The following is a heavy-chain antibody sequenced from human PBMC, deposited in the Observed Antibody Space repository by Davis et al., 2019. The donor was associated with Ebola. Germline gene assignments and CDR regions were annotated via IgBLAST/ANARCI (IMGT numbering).Heavy chain of an antibody. J-gene: IGHJ4*02. Sequence: SVNVSCKASGGTLSSYAISWLRQAPRQGLEWMGRIIPILGIANYGQKFQGRVTSTADKSTSTAYMELSSLRSEATAVYYCSRDRTLYGDSLCGYWGQGTLVTVSS. CDR3: SRDRTLYGDSLCGY. CDR2: IIPILGIA. V-gene: IGHV1-69*04. CDR1: GGTLSSYA. D-gene: IGHD4-17*01.